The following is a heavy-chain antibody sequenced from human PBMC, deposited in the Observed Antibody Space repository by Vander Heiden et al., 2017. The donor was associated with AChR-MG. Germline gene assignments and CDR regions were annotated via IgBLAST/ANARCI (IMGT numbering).Heavy chain of an antibody. D-gene: IGHD3-22*01. Sequence: EVQLVESGGGLEQPGRSLRLSCAASGFIFDDYAMHCVRQAPGKGLEGVSGISWNSGSLGYADSVKGRFTISRDNAKNSLYLQMNSLRAEDTALYYCAKDLRGPLDDSSGYPDAFDIWGQGTMVTVSS. V-gene: IGHV3-9*01. CDR1: GFIFDDYA. CDR2: ISWNSGSL. J-gene: IGHJ3*02. CDR3: AKDLRGPLDDSSGYPDAFDI.